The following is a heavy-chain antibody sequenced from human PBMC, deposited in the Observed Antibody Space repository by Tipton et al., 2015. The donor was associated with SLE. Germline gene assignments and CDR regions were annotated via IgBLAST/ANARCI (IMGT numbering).Heavy chain of an antibody. D-gene: IGHD2-8*01. J-gene: IGHJ6*02. CDR2: IYYSGTT. Sequence: TLSLTCTVSGGSISSYYWSWIRQPPGKGLEWIGYIYYSGTTYYSPSLKSRVTISVDPAKNQFSLRLTSVTAADTAVYYCARGMLTWRGAIIGVDVWGQGTTVNVSS. CDR1: GGSISSYY. V-gene: IGHV4-59*08. CDR3: ARGMLTWRGAIIGVDV.